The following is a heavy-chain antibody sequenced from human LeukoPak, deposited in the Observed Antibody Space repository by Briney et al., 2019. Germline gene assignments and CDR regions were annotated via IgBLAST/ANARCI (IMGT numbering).Heavy chain of an antibody. CDR2: IYPGDSDT. CDR1: GYSFTSYW. CDR3: ARRNRRDGYNFDY. D-gene: IGHD5-24*01. Sequence: GESLKNSCKGSGYSFTSYWIGWVRQMPGKSLEWMGIIYPGDSDTRYSPSFQGQVTISADKSISTAYLQWSSLKASDTAMYYCARRNRRDGYNFDYWGQGTLVTVSS. J-gene: IGHJ4*02. V-gene: IGHV5-51*01.